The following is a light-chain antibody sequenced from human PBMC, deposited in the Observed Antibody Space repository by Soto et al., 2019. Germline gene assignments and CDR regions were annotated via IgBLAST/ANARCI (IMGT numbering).Light chain of an antibody. CDR2: GAS. Sequence: EIVLTQSPGTLSLSPGERATLSCRASQSVSNNYLAWYQQKPGQAPRLLIYGASNRATGIPDRFSGSGSGTDFTLTISRREPEDFAVYYCQQYGSSPPLTFGGGTKVDIK. CDR3: QQYGSSPPLT. J-gene: IGKJ4*01. CDR1: QSVSNNY. V-gene: IGKV3-20*01.